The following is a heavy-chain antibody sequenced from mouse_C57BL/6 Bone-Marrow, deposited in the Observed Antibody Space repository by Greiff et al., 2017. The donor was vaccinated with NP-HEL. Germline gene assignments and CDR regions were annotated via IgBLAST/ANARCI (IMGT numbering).Heavy chain of an antibody. Sequence: VKLMESGPGLVAPSQSLSITCTISWVRQPPGKGLEWLGVIWTGGGTNYNSALKSRLSISKDNSKSQVFLKMNSLQTDDTARYYCARNGLGRAYWGQGTLVTVSA. CDR3: ARNGLGRAY. J-gene: IGHJ3*01. CDR2: IWTGGGT. D-gene: IGHD3-1*01. V-gene: IGHV2-9-1*01.